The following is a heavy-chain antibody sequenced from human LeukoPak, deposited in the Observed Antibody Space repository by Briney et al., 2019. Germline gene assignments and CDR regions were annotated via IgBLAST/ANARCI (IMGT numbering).Heavy chain of an antibody. CDR2: VSSSGSTI. Sequence: GGSLRLSCAASGFTFSSYEMNWVRQAPGKGLEWVSYVSSSGSTIYYADSVKGRFTISRDNAKNSLYLQMNSLRAEDTAVHYCARAGAMVTMEALSYWGQGTLVTVSS. J-gene: IGHJ4*02. V-gene: IGHV3-48*03. CDR3: ARAGAMVTMEALSY. D-gene: IGHD5-18*01. CDR1: GFTFSSYE.